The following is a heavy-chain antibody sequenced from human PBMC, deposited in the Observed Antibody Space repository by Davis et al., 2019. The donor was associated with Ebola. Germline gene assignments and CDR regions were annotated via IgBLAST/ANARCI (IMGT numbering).Heavy chain of an antibody. CDR1: GGSISSSY. CDR2: IYYSGST. V-gene: IGHV4-59*01. CDR3: AKYYDFWSGYYLD. Sequence: SETLSLTCTVSGGSISSSYWSWILQPPGKGLEWIGYIYYSGSTNYNPSLKSRVTILLDTSKNQFSLKLSSVTAADTAVYYCAKYYDFWSGYYLDWGQGTLVTVSS. J-gene: IGHJ4*02. D-gene: IGHD3-3*01.